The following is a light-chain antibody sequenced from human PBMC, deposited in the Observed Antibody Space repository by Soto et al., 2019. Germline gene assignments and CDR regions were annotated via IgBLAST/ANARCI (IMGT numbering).Light chain of an antibody. V-gene: IGKV1-5*01. Sequence: VQMTQSPSTLSASVGETVTITCRASESIDNWLAWYQQNPGKAPKLLVFAASILVRGRPLRFSGRGSGTEFTLTNSSLQADDYATFYCQEYHTDGTFGQGTKVDIK. CDR2: AAS. J-gene: IGKJ1*01. CDR3: QEYHTDGT. CDR1: ESIDNW.